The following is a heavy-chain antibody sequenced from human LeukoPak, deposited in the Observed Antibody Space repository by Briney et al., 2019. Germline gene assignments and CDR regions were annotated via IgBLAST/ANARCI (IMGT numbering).Heavy chain of an antibody. Sequence: PGGSLRLSCAASGFTFSSYAMSWVRQAPGKGLEWVAVISYDGTNKYFADSVKGRFSISRDNSKNALYLQMNSLRAEDTAVYYCAKAKSEYTGSYYFDCWGQGTLVTVSS. V-gene: IGHV3-30*18. CDR3: AKAKSEYTGSYYFDC. J-gene: IGHJ4*02. CDR2: ISYDGTNK. CDR1: GFTFSSYA. D-gene: IGHD3-10*01.